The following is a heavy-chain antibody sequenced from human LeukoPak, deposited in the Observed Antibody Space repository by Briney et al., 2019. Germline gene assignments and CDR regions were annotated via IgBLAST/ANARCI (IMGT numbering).Heavy chain of an antibody. CDR1: GFTFSSYW. CDR2: INSDGSST. D-gene: IGHD3-10*01. CDR3: ARVVNYGSGSYRYYFDY. Sequence: GGSLRLSCAASGFTFSSYWMHWVRQAPGKGLVWVSRINSDGSSTSYADSVKGRFTISRDNAKNTLYLQMNSLRAEDTAVYYCARVVNYGSGSYRYYFDYWGQGTLVTVSS. V-gene: IGHV3-74*01. J-gene: IGHJ4*02.